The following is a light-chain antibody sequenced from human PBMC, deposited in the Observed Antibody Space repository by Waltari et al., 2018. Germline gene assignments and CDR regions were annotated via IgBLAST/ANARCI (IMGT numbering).Light chain of an antibody. J-gene: IGKJ2*01. CDR3: QQCSTYSYT. Sequence: DIQMTQSPSTLSASVGDRVTITCRASQSIATWLAWYQQKPGIAPKLLIYKTSALESGVPSRFSGSGSGTEFTLTISSLQPDDFATYYCQQCSTYSYTFGQGTKLEMK. CDR2: KTS. V-gene: IGKV1-5*03. CDR1: QSIATW.